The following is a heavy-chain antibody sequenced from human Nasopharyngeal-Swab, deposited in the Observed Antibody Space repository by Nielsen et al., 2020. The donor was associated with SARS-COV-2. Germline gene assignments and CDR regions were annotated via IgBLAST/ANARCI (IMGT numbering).Heavy chain of an antibody. CDR3: ARGMPGL. J-gene: IGHJ4*02. Sequence: LRLSCAVYRPSLSRHNRHWVRQSPENALLWYGQINQSGGPNHNPSLMSRVTMSVDTSKNQFSLSLTSVTAADTAVYYCARGMPGLWGQGTLVIVSS. CDR2: INQSGGP. D-gene: IGHD2-2*01. V-gene: IGHV4-34*01. CDR1: RPSLSRHN.